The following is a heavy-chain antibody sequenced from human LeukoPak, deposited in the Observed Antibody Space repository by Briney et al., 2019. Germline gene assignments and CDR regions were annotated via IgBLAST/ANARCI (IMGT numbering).Heavy chain of an antibody. D-gene: IGHD3-22*01. Sequence: GGSLRLSCAASGFTFSSYGMHWVRQAPGKGLEWVAVIWYDGSNKYYADSVKGRFTISRDNSKNTLYLQMNSLRAEDMAVYYCAKDVSSGYSPRYFDYWGQGTLVTVSS. CDR2: IWYDGSNK. J-gene: IGHJ4*02. CDR3: AKDVSSGYSPRYFDY. CDR1: GFTFSSYG. V-gene: IGHV3-33*06.